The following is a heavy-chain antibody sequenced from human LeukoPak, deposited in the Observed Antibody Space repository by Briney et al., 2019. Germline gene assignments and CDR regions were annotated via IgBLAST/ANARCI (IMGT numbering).Heavy chain of an antibody. CDR2: IYYSGST. J-gene: IGHJ4*02. Sequence: SETLSLTCSVSGYSISSGFYWGWIRQPPGKGLEWIGSIYYSGSTYYNPSLKSRVTISVDTSKNHFSLKLSSVTAADTAVYYCATSGWYLLPGIYWGQGTLVTVSS. D-gene: IGHD6-19*01. V-gene: IGHV4-38-2*02. CDR3: ATSGWYLLPGIY. CDR1: GYSISSGFY.